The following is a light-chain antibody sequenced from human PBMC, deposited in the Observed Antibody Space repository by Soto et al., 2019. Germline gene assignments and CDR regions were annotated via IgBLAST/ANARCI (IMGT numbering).Light chain of an antibody. Sequence: DFPLTQSPSSLSASVGDRVSITCRASQSVGYHLNWFQQKPGQAPKLLIHAASSLQSGVPSRFSGSGSGTDFTLTISNLQPEDFATYYCQQCYRAPLTFGPGTKVDIK. J-gene: IGKJ3*01. CDR3: QQCYRAPLT. CDR1: QSVGYH. CDR2: AAS. V-gene: IGKV1-39*01.